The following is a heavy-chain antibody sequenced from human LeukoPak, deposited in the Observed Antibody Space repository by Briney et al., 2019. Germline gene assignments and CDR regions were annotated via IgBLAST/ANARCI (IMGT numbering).Heavy chain of an antibody. V-gene: IGHV6-1*01. CDR3: ARGVAVVGTNAFDI. CDR1: GDSVSRNSAA. D-gene: IGHD6-13*01. CDR2: TYYRSKWYN. J-gene: IGHJ3*02. Sequence: SQTLSLTCAISGDSVSRNSAAWNWIRQSPSRGLEWLGRTYYRSKWYNDYAVSVQSRITINPDTSKNQFSLQLNSVTPEDTAVYYRARGVAVVGTNAFDIWGQGTMVTVSS.